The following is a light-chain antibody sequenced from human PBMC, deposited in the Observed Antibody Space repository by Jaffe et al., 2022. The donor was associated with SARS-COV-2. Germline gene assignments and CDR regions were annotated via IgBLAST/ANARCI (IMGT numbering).Light chain of an antibody. Sequence: SSELTQDPAVSVALGQTVRITCQGESLRSYSASWYQHKPGQAPLLVVYGRNIRPSGIPDRFSGSSSGNTASLTIVGAQAEDEADYYCNSRDSGAGHPNWVFGGGTKLTVL. CDR3: NSRDSGAGHPNWV. V-gene: IGLV3-19*01. CDR1: SLRSYS. CDR2: GRN. J-gene: IGLJ3*02.